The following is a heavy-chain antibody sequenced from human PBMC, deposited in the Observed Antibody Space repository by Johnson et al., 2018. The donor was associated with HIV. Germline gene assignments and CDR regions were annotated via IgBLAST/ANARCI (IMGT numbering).Heavy chain of an antibody. J-gene: IGHJ3*02. CDR1: GFTFSSYV. V-gene: IGHV3-30*18. D-gene: IGHD1-26*01. CDR2: ISYDGSYK. Sequence: QMLLVESGGGVVQPGRSLRLSCAASGFTFSSYVMHWVRQAPGKGLEWVAVISYDGSYKFYADSVKGRFTISRDNTKNTLNLQMNSLRAEDTAVYYCAKDRSGGSSFPDAFDMGGQGTLVTVS. CDR3: AKDRSGGSSFPDAFDM.